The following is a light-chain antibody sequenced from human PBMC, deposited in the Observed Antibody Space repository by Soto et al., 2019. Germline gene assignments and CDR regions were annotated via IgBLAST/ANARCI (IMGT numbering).Light chain of an antibody. V-gene: IGKV4-1*01. Sequence: TQSPDSLCRSLHERSTFNCKYSQRALYNSNSKNYLAWYQQKPGQPPKLLIYWASAGESGVPDRFSGSGSGTDFTLTISRLEPEDFAVYYCQQRSNWPITFGQGTRLEI. CDR2: WAS. CDR1: QRALYNSNSKNY. CDR3: QQRSNWPIT. J-gene: IGKJ5*01.